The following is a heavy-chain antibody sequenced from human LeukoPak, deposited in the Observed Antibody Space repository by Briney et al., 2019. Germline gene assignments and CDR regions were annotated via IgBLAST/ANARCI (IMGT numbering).Heavy chain of an antibody. CDR1: GGSISSYY. J-gene: IGHJ6*02. CDR2: IYYSGST. Sequence: SETLSLTCNVSGGSISSYYWSWIRQPPGKGLEWIGYIYYSGSTNYNPSLKGRVTISVDTSKNQFSLKLSSVTAADTAVYYCARFPPRAYYGMDVWGQGSTVTVSS. V-gene: IGHV4-59*08. CDR3: ARFPPRAYYGMDV.